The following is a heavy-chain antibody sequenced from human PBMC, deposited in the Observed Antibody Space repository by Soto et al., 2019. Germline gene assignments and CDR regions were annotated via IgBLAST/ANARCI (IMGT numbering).Heavy chain of an antibody. Sequence: GASVKVSCKASGFTFTSSAVQWVRQARGQRLEWIGWIVVGSGNTNYAQKFQERVTITRDMSTSTAYMELSSLRSEDTAVYYCAADSIVEIPYYYYYGMDVWGQGTTVTVSS. D-gene: IGHD2-15*01. CDR1: GFTFTSSA. CDR2: IVVGSGNT. V-gene: IGHV1-58*01. CDR3: AADSIVEIPYYYYYGMDV. J-gene: IGHJ6*02.